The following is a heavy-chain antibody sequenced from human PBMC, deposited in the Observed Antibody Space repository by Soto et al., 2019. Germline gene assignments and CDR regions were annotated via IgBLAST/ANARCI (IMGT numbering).Heavy chain of an antibody. V-gene: IGHV4-59*08. D-gene: IGHD6-13*01. CDR1: GGSISSYY. J-gene: IGHJ6*02. CDR2: IYYSGST. CDR3: ARHVHSSSWGIDV. Sequence: SETLSLTCTVSGGSISSYYWSWIRQPPGKGLECIGYIYYSGSTNYNPSLKSRVTISVDTSKNQFFLKVTSVIAADTAMYYCARHVHSSSWGIDVWGQGTTVTVSS.